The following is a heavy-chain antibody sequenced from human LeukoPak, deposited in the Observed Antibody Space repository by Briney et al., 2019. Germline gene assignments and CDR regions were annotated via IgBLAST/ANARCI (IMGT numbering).Heavy chain of an antibody. D-gene: IGHD3-16*02. V-gene: IGHV4-34*01. CDR3: ARATRYDYVWGSYRFPYNWFDP. J-gene: IGHJ5*02. Sequence: PSETLSLTCAVYGGSFSGYYWSWIRQPPGKGLEWIGEINHSGSTNYNPSLKSRVTVSVDTSKNQFSLKLSSVTAADTAVYYCARATRYDYVWGSYRFPYNWFDPWGQGTLVTVSS. CDR1: GGSFSGYY. CDR2: INHSGST.